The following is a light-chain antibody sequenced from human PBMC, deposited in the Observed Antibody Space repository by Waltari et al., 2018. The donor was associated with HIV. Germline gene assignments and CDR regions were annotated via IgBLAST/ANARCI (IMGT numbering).Light chain of an antibody. CDR1: KLGDKY. CDR2: HDI. CDR3: SSYTSSSTQV. Sequence: SYELTQPPSVSVSPGQTASITCSGDKLGDKYACWYQQKPGQSPVLVIYHDIQRPSGIPERFSGSNSGNTATLTISGTQAEDEADYYCSSYTSSSTQVFGTGTKVTVL. V-gene: IGLV3-1*01. J-gene: IGLJ1*01.